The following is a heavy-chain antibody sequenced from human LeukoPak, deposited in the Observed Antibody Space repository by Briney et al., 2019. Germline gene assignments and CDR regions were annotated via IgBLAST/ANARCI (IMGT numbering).Heavy chain of an antibody. V-gene: IGHV3-11*04. CDR1: GFTFSDYY. D-gene: IGHD1-26*01. CDR2: ISSSGSTI. Sequence: GGSLRLSCAASGFTFSDYYMSWIRQAPGKGLEWVSYISSSGSTIYYADSVKGRFTISRDNAKNSLYLQMNSLRAEDTAVYYCVTTWGAHYWYFDLWGRGALVTVSS. CDR3: VTTWGAHYWYFDL. J-gene: IGHJ2*01.